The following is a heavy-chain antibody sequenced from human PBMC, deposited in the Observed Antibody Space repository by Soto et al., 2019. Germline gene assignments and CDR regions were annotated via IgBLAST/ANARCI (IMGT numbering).Heavy chain of an antibody. CDR3: ANLTTVTGCYDERDIDY. Sequence: QVQLVQSGAEVKKPGSAVKVSCKASGGTFSSYAISWVRQAPGQGLEWMGGIIPSFGTANYAQKFQGRVTITADESTSTAYIELSSLRSEDTAVYYCANLTTVTGCYDERDIDYWGQGTLVTVSS. V-gene: IGHV1-69*01. CDR1: GGTFSSYA. J-gene: IGHJ4*02. D-gene: IGHD4-17*01. CDR2: IIPSFGTA.